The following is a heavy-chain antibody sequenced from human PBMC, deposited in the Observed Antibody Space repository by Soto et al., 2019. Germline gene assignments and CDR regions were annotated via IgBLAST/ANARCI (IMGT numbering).Heavy chain of an antibody. Sequence: SVKVSCKASGGTVSKNTIRWVRQAPGQGLEWMGGIMPVFGRPNYAQKFQGRVTITADEYTRTAYMELSSLKSDDTAVYYCARQFDYDTSGYYYAYWGQGTQVTVSS. CDR2: IMPVFGRP. J-gene: IGHJ4*02. V-gene: IGHV1-69*13. D-gene: IGHD3-22*01. CDR3: ARQFDYDTSGYYYAY. CDR1: GGTVSKNT.